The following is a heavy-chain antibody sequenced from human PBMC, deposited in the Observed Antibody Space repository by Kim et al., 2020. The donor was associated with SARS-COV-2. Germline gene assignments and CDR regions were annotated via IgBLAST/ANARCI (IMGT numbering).Heavy chain of an antibody. J-gene: IGHJ5*02. V-gene: IGHV4-39*01. CDR1: GGSISSSSYY. CDR2: IYYSGST. CDR3: ARRRYRIAARPEIWFDP. Sequence: SETLSLTCTVSGGSISSSSYYWGWIRQPPGKGLEWIGSIYYSGSTYYNPSLKSRVTISVDTSKNQFSLKLSSVTAADTAVYYCARRRYRIAARPEIWFDPWGQGTLVTVSS. D-gene: IGHD6-6*01.